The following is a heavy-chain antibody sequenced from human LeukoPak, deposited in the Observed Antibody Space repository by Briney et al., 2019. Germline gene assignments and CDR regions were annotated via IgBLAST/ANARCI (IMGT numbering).Heavy chain of an antibody. Sequence: GGSLRLSCAASGFTFSSYWMSWVRQAPGKGLEWVANIKQDGSEKYYVDSVKGRFTISRDNAKNSLYLQMNSLRAEDTAVYYCARGGYGGNSHGSAPTGYYGMDVWGQGTTVTVSS. V-gene: IGHV3-7*02. CDR1: GFTFSSYW. CDR3: ARGGYGGNSHGSAPTGYYGMDV. D-gene: IGHD4-23*01. J-gene: IGHJ6*02. CDR2: IKQDGSEK.